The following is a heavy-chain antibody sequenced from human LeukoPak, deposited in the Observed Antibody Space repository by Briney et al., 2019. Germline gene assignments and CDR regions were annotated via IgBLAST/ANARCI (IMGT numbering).Heavy chain of an antibody. D-gene: IGHD3-22*01. CDR3: ASQRNDYYDSSGHDY. Sequence: SETLSLTCTVSGGSTSNINYYWGWIRQPPGKGLEWIGSIYYSGSTYYNPSLKSRVTISVDTSKNQFSLELSSVTAADTAVYYCASQRNDYYDSSGHDYWGQGTLVTVSS. J-gene: IGHJ4*02. CDR2: IYYSGST. CDR1: GGSTSNINYY. V-gene: IGHV4-39*01.